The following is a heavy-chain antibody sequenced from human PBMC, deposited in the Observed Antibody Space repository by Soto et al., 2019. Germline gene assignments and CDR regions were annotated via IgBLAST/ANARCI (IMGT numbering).Heavy chain of an antibody. Sequence: ASETLSLTCTVSGGSISSSSYYWGWIRQPPGKGLEWIGSIYYSGSTYYNPSLKSRVTISVDTSKNQFSLKLSSVTAADTAVYYCATPPGVPAAMRAFDIWGQGTMVPVSS. CDR1: GGSISSSSYY. V-gene: IGHV4-39*01. CDR3: ATPPGVPAAMRAFDI. J-gene: IGHJ3*02. CDR2: IYYSGST. D-gene: IGHD2-2*01.